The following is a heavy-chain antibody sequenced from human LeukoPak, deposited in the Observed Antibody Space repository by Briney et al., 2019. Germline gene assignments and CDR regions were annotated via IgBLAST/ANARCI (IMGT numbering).Heavy chain of an antibody. Sequence: SETLSLTCTVSGGSISSYYWSWIRQPPGKGLEWIGEINHSGSTNYNPSLKSRVTISVDTSKNQFSLKLSSVTAADTAVYYCARGRQITIFGVVIFPAGWFDPWGQGTLVTVSS. CDR2: INHSGST. CDR1: GGSISSYY. V-gene: IGHV4-34*01. D-gene: IGHD3-3*01. J-gene: IGHJ5*02. CDR3: ARGRQITIFGVVIFPAGWFDP.